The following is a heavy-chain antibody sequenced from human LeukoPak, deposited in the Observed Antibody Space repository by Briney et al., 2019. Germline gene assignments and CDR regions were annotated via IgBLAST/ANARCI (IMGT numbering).Heavy chain of an antibody. CDR3: ASQTSSGYYYGVYFDY. CDR2: IIPIFGTA. J-gene: IGHJ4*02. CDR1: GGTFSSYA. D-gene: IGHD3-22*01. Sequence: SVKVSCKASGGTFSSYAISWVRQAPRQGLEWMGGIIPIFGTANYAQKFQGRVTITADESTSTAYMELSSLRSEDTAVYYCASQTSSGYYYGVYFDYWGQGTLVTVSS. V-gene: IGHV1-69*13.